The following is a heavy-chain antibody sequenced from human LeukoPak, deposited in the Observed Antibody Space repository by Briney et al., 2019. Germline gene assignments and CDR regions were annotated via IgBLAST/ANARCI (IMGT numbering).Heavy chain of an antibody. CDR2: ISWNSGNI. CDR3: AGGGIVVVTNDAFDI. D-gene: IGHD2-21*02. CDR1: GFAFNDHA. V-gene: IGHV3-9*01. J-gene: IGHJ3*02. Sequence: GGSLRLSCTASGFAFNDHAVHWVRQAPGKGLEWVSGISWNSGNIDYADSVKGRFTISRDNAKNSLYLQMNSLRAEDTAVYYCAGGGIVVVTNDAFDIWGQGTMVTVSS.